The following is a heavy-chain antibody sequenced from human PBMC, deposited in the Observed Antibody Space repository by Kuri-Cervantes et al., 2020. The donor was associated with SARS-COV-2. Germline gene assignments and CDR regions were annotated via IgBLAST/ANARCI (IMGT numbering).Heavy chain of an antibody. J-gene: IGHJ3*02. CDR3: ARALLRSLTNDAFDI. Sequence: ASVKVSCKASGYTFTGYYMHWVRQAPGQGLEWMGWINPNSGGTNYAQKFQGRVTMTRDTSISTAYMEPSRLRSDDTAVYYCARALLRSLTNDAFDIWGQGTMVTVSS. CDR1: GYTFTGYY. CDR2: INPNSGGT. V-gene: IGHV1-2*02.